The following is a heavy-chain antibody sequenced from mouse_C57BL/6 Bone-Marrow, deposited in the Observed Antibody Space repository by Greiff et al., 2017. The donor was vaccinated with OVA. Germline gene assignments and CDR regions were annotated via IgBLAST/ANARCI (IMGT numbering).Heavy chain of an antibody. CDR2: SRNKANDYTT. Sequence: EVKLMESGGGLVQSGRSLRLSCATSGFTFSDFYMEWVRQAPGTGLEWIAASRNKANDYTTEYSASVKGRFIVSRDTSQSILYLQMNALRAEDTAIYYCARDDYYWYFDVWGTGTTVTVSS. V-gene: IGHV7-1*01. CDR1: GFTFSDFY. CDR3: ARDDYYWYFDV. J-gene: IGHJ1*03.